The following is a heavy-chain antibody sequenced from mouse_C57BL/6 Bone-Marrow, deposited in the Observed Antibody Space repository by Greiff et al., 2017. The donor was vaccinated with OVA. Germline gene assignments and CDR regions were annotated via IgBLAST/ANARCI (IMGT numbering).Heavy chain of an antibody. CDR2: INPNYGTT. Sequence: QVQLKQPGAELVKPGASVKMSCKASGYTFTSYWITWVKQRPGQGLEWIGVINPNYGTTSYNQKFKGKATLTVDQSSSTAYMQLNSLTSEDSAVYYCARYGGLPPFAYWGQGTLVTVSA. CDR3: ARYGGLPPFAY. J-gene: IGHJ3*01. V-gene: IGHV1-55*01. D-gene: IGHD2-4*01. CDR1: GYTFTSYW.